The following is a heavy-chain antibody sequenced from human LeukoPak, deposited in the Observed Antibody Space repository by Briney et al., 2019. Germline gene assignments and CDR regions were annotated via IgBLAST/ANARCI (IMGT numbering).Heavy chain of an antibody. Sequence: SETLSLTCTVSGGSLSSYYWSWIRQPPGQGLEWIGYIYYSGSTNYNPSLRSRVTISVDTSKNQFSLKLSSVTAADTAVYYCARHRDTAMLHDYWGQGTLVTVSS. D-gene: IGHD5-18*01. J-gene: IGHJ4*02. V-gene: IGHV4-59*08. CDR1: GGSLSSYY. CDR3: ARHRDTAMLHDY. CDR2: IYYSGST.